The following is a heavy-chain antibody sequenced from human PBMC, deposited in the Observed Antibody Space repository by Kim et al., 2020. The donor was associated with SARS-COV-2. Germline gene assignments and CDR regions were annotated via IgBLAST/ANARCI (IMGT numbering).Heavy chain of an antibody. V-gene: IGHV3-23*03. CDR3: AKIILGSSWYGGGFDY. Sequence: SVKGRFTISRDNSKNTLYLQMNSLSAEDTAVYYCAKIILGSSWYGGGFDYWGQGTLVTVSS. D-gene: IGHD6-13*01. J-gene: IGHJ4*02.